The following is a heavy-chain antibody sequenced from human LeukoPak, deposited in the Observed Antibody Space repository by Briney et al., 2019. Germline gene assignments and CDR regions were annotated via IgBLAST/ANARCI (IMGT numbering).Heavy chain of an antibody. CDR1: GFTFSSYA. CDR2: ISYDGSNK. Sequence: GGSLRLSCAASGFTFSSYAMHWVRQAPGKGLEWVAVISYDGSNKYYADSVKGRFTISRDNSKNTLYLQMNSLRAEDTAVYYCARGGVKHYYDSSGYYIVRAPSDYWGQGTLVTVSS. D-gene: IGHD3-22*01. J-gene: IGHJ4*02. CDR3: ARGGVKHYYDSSGYYIVRAPSDY. V-gene: IGHV3-30-3*01.